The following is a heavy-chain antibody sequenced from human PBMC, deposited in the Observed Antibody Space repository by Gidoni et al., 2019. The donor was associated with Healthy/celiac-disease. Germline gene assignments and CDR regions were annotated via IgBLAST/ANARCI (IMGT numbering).Heavy chain of an antibody. V-gene: IGHV3-15*07. CDR1: GFTFSNAW. Sequence: EVQLVESGGGLVKPGGSLRLSCAASGFTFSNAWMNWVRQAPGKGLEWVGRIKSKTDGGTTDYAAPVKGRFTISRDDSKNTLYLQMNSLKTEDTAVYYCTSWDSSGWYFGIVSVGDYWGQGTLVTVSS. CDR2: IKSKTDGGTT. D-gene: IGHD6-19*01. J-gene: IGHJ4*02. CDR3: TSWDSSGWYFGIVSVGDY.